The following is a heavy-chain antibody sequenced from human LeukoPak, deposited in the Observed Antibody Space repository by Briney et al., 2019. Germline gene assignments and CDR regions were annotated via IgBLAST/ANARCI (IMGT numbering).Heavy chain of an antibody. CDR3: ASAGSGWYDY. J-gene: IGHJ4*02. D-gene: IGHD6-19*01. V-gene: IGHV3-23*01. CDR1: GFPLSCQA. Sequence: PGASLRLSCAASGFPLSCQAMTRVRQAPGKGLEWVSVIRGSGSITYYRGTVKGPFTISRDNSKNAMDLQMNGLRAEDTAVYYCASAGSGWYDYWGQGTLVTVSS. CDR2: IRGSGSIT.